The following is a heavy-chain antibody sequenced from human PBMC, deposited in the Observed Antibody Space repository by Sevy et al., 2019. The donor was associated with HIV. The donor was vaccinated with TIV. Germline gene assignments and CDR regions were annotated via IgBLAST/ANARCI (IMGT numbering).Heavy chain of an antibody. CDR1: GFTFASYD. V-gene: IGHV1-8*02. Sequence: ASVKVSCKASGFTFASYDIYWVRQATGQGLEWMGWMNTNTGNTGFAQKFQGRVTMTRDTSISTAYMELSRLRSDDTAVYYCARLAVASGGYDAFDIWGQGTMVTVSS. CDR2: MNTNTGNT. D-gene: IGHD6-19*01. J-gene: IGHJ3*02. CDR3: ARLAVASGGYDAFDI.